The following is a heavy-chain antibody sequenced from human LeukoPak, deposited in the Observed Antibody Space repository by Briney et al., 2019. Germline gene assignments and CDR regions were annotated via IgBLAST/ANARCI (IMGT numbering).Heavy chain of an antibody. CDR2: ISWNSGSI. V-gene: IGHV3-9*01. J-gene: IGHJ4*02. Sequence: GGSLRLSCAASGFTFDDYAMPWVRQAPGKGLEWVSGISWNSGSIGYADSVKGRFTISRDNAKNSLYLQMNSLRAEDTALYYCAKGGKLYSSGWYYFDYWGQGTLVTVSS. D-gene: IGHD6-19*01. CDR3: AKGGKLYSSGWYYFDY. CDR1: GFTFDDYA.